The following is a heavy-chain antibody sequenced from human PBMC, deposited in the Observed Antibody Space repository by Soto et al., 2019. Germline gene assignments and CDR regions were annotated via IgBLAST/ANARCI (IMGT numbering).Heavy chain of an antibody. J-gene: IGHJ6*03. D-gene: IGHD3-3*01. CDR1: GGSISSSSYY. Sequence: SETLSLTCTVSGGSISSSSYYWVWIRQPPGKGLEWIGSIYYSGSTYYNPSLKSRVTISVDTSKNQFSLKLSSVTAADTAVYYCARQSQTYYDFWSGYYKADLGYYYYYYMDVWGKGTTVTVSS. CDR3: ARQSQTYYDFWSGYYKADLGYYYYYYMDV. V-gene: IGHV4-39*01. CDR2: IYYSGST.